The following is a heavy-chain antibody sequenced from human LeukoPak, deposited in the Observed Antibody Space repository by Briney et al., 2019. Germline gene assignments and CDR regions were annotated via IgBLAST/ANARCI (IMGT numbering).Heavy chain of an antibody. CDR1: GFTFSSYA. Sequence: GGSLRLSCAASGFTFSSYAMHWVRQAPGKGLEWVAVISYDGGNKYYADSVKGRFTISRDNSKNTLYLQMNSLRAEDTAVYYCARVGNCSGGSCYFDYWGQGTLVTVSS. CDR2: ISYDGGNK. J-gene: IGHJ4*02. D-gene: IGHD2-15*01. CDR3: ARVGNCSGGSCYFDY. V-gene: IGHV3-30-3*01.